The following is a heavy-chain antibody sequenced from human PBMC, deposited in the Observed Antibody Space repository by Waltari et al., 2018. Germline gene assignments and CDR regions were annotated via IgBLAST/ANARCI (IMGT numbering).Heavy chain of an antibody. D-gene: IGHD4-17*01. CDR2: IKQDGSEK. Sequence: VQLVQSGAEVKKPGASVKVSCKASGYTFTSHGISCVRQAPGQELEWVANIKQDGSEKYYVDSVKGRFTISRDNAKNSLYLQMNSLRAEDTAVYYCAREMTTVTIAYWGQGTLVTVSS. CDR1: GYTFTSHG. CDR3: AREMTTVTIAY. J-gene: IGHJ4*02. V-gene: IGHV3-7*01.